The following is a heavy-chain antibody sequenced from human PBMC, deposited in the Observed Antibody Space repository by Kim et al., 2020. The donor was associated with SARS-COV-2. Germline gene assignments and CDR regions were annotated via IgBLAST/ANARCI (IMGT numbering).Heavy chain of an antibody. J-gene: IGHJ6*03. CDR3: ARGHLKSIVVVIAPRPYYYYMDV. V-gene: IGHV1-8*01. CDR2: MNPNSGNT. Sequence: ASVKVSCKASGYTFTSYDINWVRQATGQGLEWMGWMNPNSGNTCYAQKFQGRVTMTRNTSISTAYMELSSLRSEDTAVYYCARGHLKSIVVVIAPRPYYYYMDVLGKGTTVTVSS. CDR1: GYTFTSYD. D-gene: IGHD2-21*01.